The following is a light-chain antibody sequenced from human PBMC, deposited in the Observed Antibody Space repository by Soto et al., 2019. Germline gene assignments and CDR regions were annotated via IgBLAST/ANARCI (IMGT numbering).Light chain of an antibody. Sequence: EIIMKQSPATLSVSPGERATLSCRASQSVSSNLAWYRQRPGQAPRLLIYGTSTRGTGIPDRFSGSGSGTEFTLPISSLQSEDFAVYYCQQYDSWPPLFAFGPGTKVDLK. CDR2: GTS. CDR3: QQYDSWPPLFA. V-gene: IGKV3-15*01. CDR1: QSVSSN. J-gene: IGKJ3*01.